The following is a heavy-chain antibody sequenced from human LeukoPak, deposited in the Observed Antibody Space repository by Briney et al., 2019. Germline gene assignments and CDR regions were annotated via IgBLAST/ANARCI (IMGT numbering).Heavy chain of an antibody. D-gene: IGHD2-2*01. V-gene: IGHV3-53*04. CDR1: GFTVSSTY. CDR2: LYSGGGS. CDR3: ARVDCTSTNCSGAFDI. J-gene: IGHJ3*02. Sequence: PGGSLRLSCAASGFTVSSTYMSWVRQAPGKGLEWVSLLYSGGGSLHADSVKGRFTISRHNSQNTVYLQMNSLRPDDTAVYYCARVDCTSTNCSGAFDIWGQGTMLTVSS.